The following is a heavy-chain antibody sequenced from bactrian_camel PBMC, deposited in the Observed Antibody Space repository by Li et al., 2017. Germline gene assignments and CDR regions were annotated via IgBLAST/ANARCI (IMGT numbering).Heavy chain of an antibody. D-gene: IGHD5*01. J-gene: IGHJ6*01. V-gene: IGHV3S40*01. Sequence: VQLVESGGGLVQPGGSLRLSCAAAGFTFSSYVMSWVRQAPGKGLEWVSAINSGGGTTYYADSVKDRFTISRDNAANTMYLQMNSLKPEDTALYYCVRDASSWGWDVFGYWGQGTQVTVS. CDR3: VRDASSWGWDVFGY. CDR1: GFTFSSYV. CDR2: INSGGGTT.